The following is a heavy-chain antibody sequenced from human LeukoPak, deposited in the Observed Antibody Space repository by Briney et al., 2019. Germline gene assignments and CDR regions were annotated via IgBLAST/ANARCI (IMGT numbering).Heavy chain of an antibody. CDR2: INHSGST. V-gene: IGHV4-34*01. Sequence: SGTLSLTCAVYGGSFSGYYWSWIRQPPGKGLEWIGEINHSGSTNYNPSLKSRVTISVDTSKNQFSLKLSSVTAADTAVYYCARGRRGRALYYYYGMDVWGQGTTVTVSS. J-gene: IGHJ6*02. D-gene: IGHD1-26*01. CDR3: ARGRRGRALYYYYGMDV. CDR1: GGSFSGYY.